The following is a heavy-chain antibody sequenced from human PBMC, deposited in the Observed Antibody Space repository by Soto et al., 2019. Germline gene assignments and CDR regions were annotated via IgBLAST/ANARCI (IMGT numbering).Heavy chain of an antibody. V-gene: IGHV1-18*01. CDR3: ARGVWDIVVVVGYMDV. J-gene: IGHJ6*03. D-gene: IGHD2-15*01. CDR1: CFTFNSYG. Sequence: GAPVEVSWKASCFTFNSYGISWVRQAPGQGLEWMGWISAYNGNTNYAQKLQGRVTMTTDTSTSTTYMELRSLRSDDTAVYYCARGVWDIVVVVGYMDVWGKGTTVTVSS. CDR2: ISAYNGNT.